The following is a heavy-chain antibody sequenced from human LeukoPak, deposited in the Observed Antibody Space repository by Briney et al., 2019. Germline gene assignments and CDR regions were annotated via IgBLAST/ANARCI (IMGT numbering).Heavy chain of an antibody. CDR1: GFSFSDC. CDR2: INSRSNDI. V-gene: IGHV3-21*06. CDR3: ARDRDWNSGFDY. Sequence: GGSLRLSCVASGFSFSDCMNWVRQAPGKGLEWVSSINSRSNDIYYADSVKGRFTISRDNAKNSLYLQMNSLRAEDTAVYYCARDRDWNSGFDYWGQGTLVTVSS. D-gene: IGHD1-7*01. J-gene: IGHJ4*02.